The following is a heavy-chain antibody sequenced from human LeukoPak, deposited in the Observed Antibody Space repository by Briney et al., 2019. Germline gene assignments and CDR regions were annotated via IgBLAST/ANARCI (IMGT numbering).Heavy chain of an antibody. CDR3: ARDLFWSGYLDY. D-gene: IGHD3-3*01. CDR1: GGSISNYD. Sequence: SETLSLTCTVSGGSISNYDWNWIRQPAGKGLEWIGRFFSSGSTNYNPSLKSRVTMSVDTSKNQFSLKLSSVTAADTAVYYCARDLFWSGYLDYWGQGTLVTVSS. J-gene: IGHJ4*02. V-gene: IGHV4-4*07. CDR2: FFSSGST.